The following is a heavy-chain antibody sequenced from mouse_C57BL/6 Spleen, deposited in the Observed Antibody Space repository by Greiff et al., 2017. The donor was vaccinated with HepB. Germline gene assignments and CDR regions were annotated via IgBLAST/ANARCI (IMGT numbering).Heavy chain of an antibody. D-gene: IGHD2-3*01. Sequence: EVKLLESGPGLMKPSQSLSLTCSVTGYSITSGYYWNWIRQFPGNKLEWMGYISYDGSNNYNPSLKNRISITRDTSKNQFVLKLNSVTTEDTATYYCARGSSMTGFAYWGQGTLVTVSA. CDR3: ARGSSMTGFAY. V-gene: IGHV3-6*01. CDR2: ISYDGSN. CDR1: GYSITSGYY. J-gene: IGHJ3*01.